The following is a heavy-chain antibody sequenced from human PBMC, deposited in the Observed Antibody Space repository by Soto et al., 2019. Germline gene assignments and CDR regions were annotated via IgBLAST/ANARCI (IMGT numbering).Heavy chain of an antibody. V-gene: IGHV1-69*02. CDR2: IIPMLTVT. CDR3: SIGSWSAETFDV. Sequence: QVHLIQSGAEVKKPGSSVKVSCKAAGGTFNTYTLIWVRQAPGRGLEWMGRIIPMLTVTNSAQKFQGRLTLTADKSTGTAFMELTSLRSDDTAVYYCSIGSWSAETFDVWGQGTMVTVSS. D-gene: IGHD2-2*01. CDR1: GGTFNTYT. J-gene: IGHJ3*01.